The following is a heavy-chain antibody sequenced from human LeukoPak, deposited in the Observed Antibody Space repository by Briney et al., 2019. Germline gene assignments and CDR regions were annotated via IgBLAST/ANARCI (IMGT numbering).Heavy chain of an antibody. Sequence: ASVKVPCKASGYTFTSYDINWVRQATGQGLEWMGWMNPNSGNTGYAQKFQGRVTMTRNTSISTAYMELSSLRSEDTAVYYCARGDDFWSGYYYYYYYYMDVWGKGTTVTVSS. V-gene: IGHV1-8*01. D-gene: IGHD3-3*01. CDR1: GYTFTSYD. CDR3: ARGDDFWSGYYYYYYYYMDV. CDR2: MNPNSGNT. J-gene: IGHJ6*03.